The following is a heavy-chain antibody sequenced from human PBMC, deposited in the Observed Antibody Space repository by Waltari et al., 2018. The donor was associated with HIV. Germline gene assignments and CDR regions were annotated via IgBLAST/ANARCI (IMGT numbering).Heavy chain of an antibody. CDR3: AAGTGRSDFDY. Sequence: EVQLVESGGGLVEPGGSLRLSCAASGFTFADAWMNWVRQAPGKGLEWVARFKGKTDAGTRDFAAPVKGRFSISRNYLKNTVDLQMNNLKTEDTALYYCAAGTGRSDFDYWGQGTLVTVSS. D-gene: IGHD7-27*01. J-gene: IGHJ4*02. V-gene: IGHV3-15*01. CDR1: GFTFADAW. CDR2: FKGKTDAGTR.